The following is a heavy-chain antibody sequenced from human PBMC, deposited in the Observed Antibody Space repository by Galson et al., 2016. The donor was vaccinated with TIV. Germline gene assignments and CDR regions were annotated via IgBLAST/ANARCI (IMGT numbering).Heavy chain of an antibody. Sequence: SETLSLTCTVSGASITDSYWSWIRQPAGKGLEWIGRMYIPGNINYNPSLESRVTMSADTSKNQFSLELSSVTAADTAVYFCARDYWVTYADLPFFDFWGQGILVTVSS. D-gene: IGHD4-17*01. CDR3: ARDYWVTYADLPFFDF. CDR2: MYIPGNI. CDR1: GASITDSY. J-gene: IGHJ4*02. V-gene: IGHV4-4*07.